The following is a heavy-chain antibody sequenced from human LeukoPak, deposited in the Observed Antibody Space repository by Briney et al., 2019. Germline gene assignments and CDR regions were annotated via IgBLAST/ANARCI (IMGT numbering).Heavy chain of an antibody. Sequence: PGGSLRLSCAASGFTFSDYYMSWIRQAPGKGLEWVSYISSSGSTIYYADSVKGRFTISRDNAKNSLYLQMNSLRAEDTAVYYCAREDYSSVSGVDAFDIWGQGTMVTVSS. CDR1: GFTFSDYY. CDR2: ISSSGSTI. D-gene: IGHD4-4*01. J-gene: IGHJ3*02. V-gene: IGHV3-11*01. CDR3: AREDYSSVSGVDAFDI.